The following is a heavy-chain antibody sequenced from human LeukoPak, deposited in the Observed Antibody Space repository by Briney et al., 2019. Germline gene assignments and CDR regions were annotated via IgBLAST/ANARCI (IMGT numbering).Heavy chain of an antibody. D-gene: IGHD6-19*01. CDR1: GSTFSDYS. V-gene: IGHV3-23*01. Sequence: PGGSLSPACIASGSTFSDYSMTWVRQAPGMGLEWVSVTSGFGGYIDYADSVKGRFTISRDNSKNTLYLQMNSLRAEDTAVYYCARERDRGVEVGDHFDYWGQGTLVTVSS. CDR3: ARERDRGVEVGDHFDY. CDR2: TSGFGGYI. J-gene: IGHJ4*02.